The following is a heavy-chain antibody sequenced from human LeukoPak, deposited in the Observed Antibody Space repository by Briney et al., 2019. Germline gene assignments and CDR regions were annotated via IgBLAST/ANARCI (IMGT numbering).Heavy chain of an antibody. Sequence: SETLSLTCTVSGGSISSSSYYWGWIRQPPGKGLEWIGSIYYSGSTYYNPSLKSRVTISVDTSKNQFSLKLSSVTAADTAVYYCARHGITMVRGVFDYWGQGTLVTVSP. D-gene: IGHD3-10*01. CDR1: GGSISSSSYY. CDR2: IYYSGST. CDR3: ARHGITMVRGVFDY. J-gene: IGHJ4*02. V-gene: IGHV4-39*01.